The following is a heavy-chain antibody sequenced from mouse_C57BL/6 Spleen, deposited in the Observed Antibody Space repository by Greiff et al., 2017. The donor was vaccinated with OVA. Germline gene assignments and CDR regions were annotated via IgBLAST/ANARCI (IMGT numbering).Heavy chain of an antibody. V-gene: IGHV1-50*01. CDR1: GYTFTSYW. CDR2: IDPSDSYT. D-gene: IGHD1-2*01. CDR3: AIITTARRYFDV. J-gene: IGHJ1*03. Sequence: VQLQQPGAELVKPGASVKLSCKASGYTFTSYWMQWVKQRPGQGLEWIGEIDPSDSYTNYNQKFKGKATLTVDTSSSTAYMQLSSLTSEDSAVYYCAIITTARRYFDVWGTGTTVTVSS.